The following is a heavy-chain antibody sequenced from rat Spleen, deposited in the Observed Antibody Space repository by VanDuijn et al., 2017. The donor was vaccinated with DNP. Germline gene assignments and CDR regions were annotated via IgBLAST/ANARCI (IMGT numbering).Heavy chain of an antibody. D-gene: IGHD1-5*01. J-gene: IGHJ4*01. CDR1: GFTFSDYY. V-gene: IGHV5S11*01. Sequence: EVRLVASGGGLVQPGRSLKLSCAASGFTFSDYYMAWVRQAPTKGLEWVAYIGSDGYAPYYGDSVKGRFTISRDNAKSTLYLQMDSLRSEETATYYCARHGEVHLRYAMDAWGQGTSVTVSS. CDR3: ARHGEVHLRYAMDA. CDR2: IGSDGYAP.